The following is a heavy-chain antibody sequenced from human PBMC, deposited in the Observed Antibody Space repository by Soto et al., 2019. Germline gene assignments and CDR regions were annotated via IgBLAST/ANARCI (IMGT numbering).Heavy chain of an antibody. CDR1: GFTFSSCD. Sequence: QVQLVESGGGVVQPGRSLSLSCAASGFTFSSCDMHWVRQAPGKGLEWVAVISKDGGKKIYADSVKGRFNISRDNSKNTLYLQMKGLGAEDTAVYYCAREGGEWLAPVVDVWGQGTTVTVSS. CDR3: AREGGEWLAPVVDV. V-gene: IGHV3-30*03. D-gene: IGHD6-19*01. CDR2: ISKDGGKK. J-gene: IGHJ6*02.